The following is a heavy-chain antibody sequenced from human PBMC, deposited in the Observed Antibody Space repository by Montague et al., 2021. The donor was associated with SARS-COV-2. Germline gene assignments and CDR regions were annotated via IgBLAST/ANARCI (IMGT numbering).Heavy chain of an antibody. CDR2: IYYSGST. D-gene: IGHD3-16*01. Sequence: SETLPPCTVSGGSISSSSYYWGWIRQPPGKGLEWIGSIYYSGSTYYNPSLKSRVTISVDTSKNQFSLKLSSVTAADTAVYYCARVAPYTDDYYFDYWGQGTLVTVSS. CDR1: GGSISSSSYY. CDR3: ARVAPYTDDYYFDY. V-gene: IGHV4-39*01. J-gene: IGHJ4*02.